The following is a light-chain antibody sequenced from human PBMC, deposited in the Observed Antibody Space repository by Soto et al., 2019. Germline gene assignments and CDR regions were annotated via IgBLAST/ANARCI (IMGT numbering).Light chain of an antibody. CDR3: GSYTSTATPSV. Sequence: HSALAQPSSVSGSPGQSITISCTGTSTDVGGYNYVSWYQHHPGKGPKLIIYEVSNRPSGVSDRFSGSKSGNKASLIISNLEAEDESDYYCGSYTSTATPSVFGTGTKVTVL. CDR1: STDVGGYNY. CDR2: EVS. J-gene: IGLJ1*01. V-gene: IGLV2-14*01.